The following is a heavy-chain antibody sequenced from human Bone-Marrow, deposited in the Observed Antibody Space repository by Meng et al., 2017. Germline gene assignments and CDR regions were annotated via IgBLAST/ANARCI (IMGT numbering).Heavy chain of an antibody. CDR3: TTARVNPGYGDYEVYYYYGMDV. Sequence: GESLKISCAASGFTFSNAWMSWVRQAPGKGLEWVGRIKSKTDGGTTDYAAPVKGRFTISRDDSKNTLYLQMNSLKTEDTAVYYCTTARVNPGYGDYEVYYYYGMDVWGQGTTVTVSS. V-gene: IGHV3-15*01. CDR1: GFTFSNAW. D-gene: IGHD4-17*01. J-gene: IGHJ6*02. CDR2: IKSKTDGGTT.